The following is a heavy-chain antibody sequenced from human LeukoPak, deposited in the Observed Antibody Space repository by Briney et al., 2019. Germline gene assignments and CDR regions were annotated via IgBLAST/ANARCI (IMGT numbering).Heavy chain of an antibody. CDR1: GFTFSSSA. V-gene: IGHV3-23*01. J-gene: IGHJ4*02. CDR2: ISASGGST. Sequence: GGSLRLSCAASGFTFSSSAMSWVRQVPGKGLEWVSGISASGGSTYYADSVKGRFTISRDNSKNTLYLQMNSLRAEDTAVYYCAKDRHALSAAGTDYWGQGTLVTVSS. D-gene: IGHD6-13*01. CDR3: AKDRHALSAAGTDY.